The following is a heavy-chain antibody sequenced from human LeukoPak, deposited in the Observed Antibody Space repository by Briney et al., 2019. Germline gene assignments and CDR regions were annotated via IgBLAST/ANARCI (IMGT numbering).Heavy chain of an antibody. V-gene: IGHV4-4*02. CDR1: GGSISSSNW. J-gene: IGHJ4*02. CDR3: ARLEAARPPDS. Sequence: PSGTLSLTCAVSGGSISSSNWWSWVRQPPGKGLEWIGSTYYSGSTFYNPSLKSRVTIFVDTSKNQFSLQLTSVTAADTAVYYCARLEAARPPDSWGQGTLVTVSS. CDR2: TYYSGST. D-gene: IGHD6-6*01.